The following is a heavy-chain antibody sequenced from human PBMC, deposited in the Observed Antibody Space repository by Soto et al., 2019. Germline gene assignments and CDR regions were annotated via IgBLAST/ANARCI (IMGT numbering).Heavy chain of an antibody. CDR3: AHDIALRTSSGWFDP. Sequence: QITLKESGPTLVKPTQTLTLTCTFSGFSLSTSGVGVGWIRQPPGKALEWLALIYWDDDKRYSPSLKSRLTIXXDXPXIQAVLTMPNIDPVDTATYHCAHDIALRTSSGWFDPWGQGTLVTVFS. CDR1: GFSLSTSGVG. CDR2: IYWDDDK. D-gene: IGHD4-17*01. V-gene: IGHV2-5*02. J-gene: IGHJ5*02.